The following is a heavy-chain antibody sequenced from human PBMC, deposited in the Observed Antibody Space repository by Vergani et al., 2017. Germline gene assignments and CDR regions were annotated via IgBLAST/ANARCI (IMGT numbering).Heavy chain of an antibody. CDR1: GGSFSGYY. J-gene: IGHJ5*02. D-gene: IGHD3-3*01. CDR2: INHSGRT. CDR3: AKNARLRSPGRITIFGVVPNAFDP. V-gene: IGHV4-34*01. Sequence: QVQLQQWGAGLLKPSETLSLTCAVYGGSFSGYYWSWIRQPPGKGLEWIGEINHSGRTNYNPSLKSRVTISVDTSKNQFSLKLSSVTAADTAVYYCAKNARLRSPGRITIFGVVPNAFDPWGQGTLVTVSS.